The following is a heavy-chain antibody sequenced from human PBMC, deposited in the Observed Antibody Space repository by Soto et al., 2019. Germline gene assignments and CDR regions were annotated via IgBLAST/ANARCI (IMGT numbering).Heavy chain of an antibody. Sequence: QITLKESGPTLVKPTQTLTLTCTFSGLSLSTSGVGVGWIRQPPGKALEWLAVICWDDDKRYSPSLKSRLTITRDTSKNQVVLTMTDMDPVDTATYYCAHMDYGFYGMDVWGQGTTVTVSS. CDR1: GLSLSTSGVG. CDR3: AHMDYGFYGMDV. CDR2: ICWDDDK. D-gene: IGHD3-10*01. J-gene: IGHJ6*02. V-gene: IGHV2-5*02.